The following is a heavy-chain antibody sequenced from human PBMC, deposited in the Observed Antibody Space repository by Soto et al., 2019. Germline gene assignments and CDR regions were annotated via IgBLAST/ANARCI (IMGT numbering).Heavy chain of an antibody. CDR3: ARSTSSTLNYYYGMGV. CDR1: GFIFISFG. D-gene: IGHD6-6*01. CDR2: MSYDGSTK. V-gene: IGHV3-30*03. Sequence: GGSLRLSCAASGFIFISFGMHCVRHAPVKGLEWVAVMSYDGSTKLYTDSVKGRFTIARDNSKNILYLQMNSLTIEDTAVFYCARSTSSTLNYYYGMGVWGQGTTVTVS. J-gene: IGHJ6*02.